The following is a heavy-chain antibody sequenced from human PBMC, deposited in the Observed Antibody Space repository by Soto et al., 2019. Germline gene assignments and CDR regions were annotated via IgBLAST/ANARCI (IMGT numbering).Heavy chain of an antibody. D-gene: IGHD3-9*01. Sequence: GGSLRLSXAASGFTFSSYWMHWVRQAPGKGLVWVSRINSDGSSTSYADSVKGRFTISRDNAKNTLYLQMNSLRAEDTAVYYCARSPDWLSRSNYWGQGTLVTVSS. CDR2: INSDGSST. J-gene: IGHJ4*02. V-gene: IGHV3-74*01. CDR3: ARSPDWLSRSNY. CDR1: GFTFSSYW.